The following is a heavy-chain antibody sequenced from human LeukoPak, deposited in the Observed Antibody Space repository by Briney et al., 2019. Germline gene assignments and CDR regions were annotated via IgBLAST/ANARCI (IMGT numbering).Heavy chain of an antibody. CDR3: ARGGYYYDSSGYDYFDY. D-gene: IGHD3-22*01. CDR2: INPNSGGT. CDR1: GYTFTGYY. Sequence: ASVRVSCKASGYTFTGYYMHWVRQAPGQGLEWMGWINPNSGGTNYAQKFQGRVTMTRDTSISIAYMELSRLRSDDTVVYYCARGGYYYDSSGYDYFDYWGQGTLVTVSS. V-gene: IGHV1-2*02. J-gene: IGHJ4*02.